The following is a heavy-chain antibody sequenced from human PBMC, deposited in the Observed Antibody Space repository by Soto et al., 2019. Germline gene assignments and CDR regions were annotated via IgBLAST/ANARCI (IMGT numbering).Heavy chain of an antibody. V-gene: IGHV4-4*07. CDR3: ARGMTPPGAPAWYYFDS. CDR2: FSLSGTT. D-gene: IGHD2-8*02. CDR1: GASITGTSY. J-gene: IGHJ4*02. Sequence: SETLSLTCTVSGASITGTSYWSLIRQPAGKGLEWIGRFSLSGTTNYNPSLRSRVTMSADVSKNQFSLRLTSVTAADTALYYCARGMTPPGAPAWYYFDSWGQGTLVTVSS.